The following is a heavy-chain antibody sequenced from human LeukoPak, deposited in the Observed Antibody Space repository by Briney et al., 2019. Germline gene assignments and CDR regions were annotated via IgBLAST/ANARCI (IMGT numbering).Heavy chain of an antibody. CDR2: FDPEDGET. D-gene: IGHD2-15*01. V-gene: IGHV1-24*01. Sequence: ASVKVSCKVSGYTLTELSMHWVRQAPGKGLEWMGGFDPEDGETIYAQKFQGRVTMTEDTSTDTAYMELSSLRSEDTAVYYCATGILGYCSGGSCSPGFDYWGQGTLVTVSS. J-gene: IGHJ4*02. CDR3: ATGILGYCSGGSCSPGFDY. CDR1: GYTLTELS.